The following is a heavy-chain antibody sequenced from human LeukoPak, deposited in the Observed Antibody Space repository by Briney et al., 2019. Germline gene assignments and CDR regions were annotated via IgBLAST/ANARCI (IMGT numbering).Heavy chain of an antibody. CDR1: GCTFTSYG. Sequence: ASVKVSCKASGCTFTSYGISWVRQAPGQGLEWMGWISAYNGNTNYAQKLQGRVTMTTDTSTSTAYMELRSLRSDDTAVYYCARDSTWIQLWFFDYWGQGTLVTVSS. CDR2: ISAYNGNT. V-gene: IGHV1-18*01. D-gene: IGHD5-18*01. CDR3: ARDSTWIQLWFFDY. J-gene: IGHJ4*02.